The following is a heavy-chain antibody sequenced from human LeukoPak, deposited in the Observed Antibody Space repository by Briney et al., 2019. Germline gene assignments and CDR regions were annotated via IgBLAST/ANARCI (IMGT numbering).Heavy chain of an antibody. J-gene: IGHJ4*02. Sequence: GGSLRLSCAASGFIFSSYSMKWVRQAPGKGLEWVSYISSSSSTKYYADSMKGRFTISRDNAKNSLYLQMNSLRDEDTAVYYCVRDVDFDYWGQGTLVTVSS. V-gene: IGHV3-48*02. CDR2: ISSSSSTK. CDR1: GFIFSSYS. D-gene: IGHD5-12*01. CDR3: VRDVDFDY.